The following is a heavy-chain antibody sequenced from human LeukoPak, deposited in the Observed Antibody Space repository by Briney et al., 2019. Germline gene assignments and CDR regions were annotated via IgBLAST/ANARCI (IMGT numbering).Heavy chain of an antibody. Sequence: GGSLRLSCAASGFTFSAYTMTWVRQAPGKGLEWVSSISSLSTNKYYADSVKGRFTISRDNANNSLFLQMNSLRVEDSAVYYCARMNDIVATIQGGRQYNWFDPWGQGSLVIVSS. D-gene: IGHD5-12*01. CDR3: ARMNDIVATIQGGRQYNWFDP. CDR1: GFTFSAYT. J-gene: IGHJ5*02. CDR2: ISSLSTNK. V-gene: IGHV3-21*01.